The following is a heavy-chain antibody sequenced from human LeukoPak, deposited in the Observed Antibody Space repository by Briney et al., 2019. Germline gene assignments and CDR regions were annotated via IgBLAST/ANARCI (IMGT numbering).Heavy chain of an antibody. CDR2: IIPIFGTA. J-gene: IGHJ6*03. D-gene: IGHD6-13*01. CDR1: GYTFTGYY. CDR3: ARGLRVYSSSWYEYYMDV. V-gene: IGHV1-69*13. Sequence: ASVKVSCTASGYTFTGYYMHWVRQAPGQGLEWMGGIIPIFGTANYAQKFQGRVTITADESTSTAYMELSSLRSEDTAVYYCARGLRVYSSSWYEYYMDVWGKGTTVTVSS.